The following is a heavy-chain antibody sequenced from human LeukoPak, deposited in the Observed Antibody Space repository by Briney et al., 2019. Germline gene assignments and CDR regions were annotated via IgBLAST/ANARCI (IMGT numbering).Heavy chain of an antibody. CDR1: GFTFSKYA. CDR3: ATHYSYGSGNCFDI. V-gene: IGHV3-64*01. D-gene: IGHD3-10*01. J-gene: IGHJ3*02. Sequence: GGSLRLSCAASGFTFSKYAMHWIRQAPGKGLEYISAISSNGVSTFYANSVKGRFINSRDNSKNTLYLQMGSLRAEDMAVYYCATHYSYGSGNCFDIWGQGTMVTVSA. CDR2: ISSNGVST.